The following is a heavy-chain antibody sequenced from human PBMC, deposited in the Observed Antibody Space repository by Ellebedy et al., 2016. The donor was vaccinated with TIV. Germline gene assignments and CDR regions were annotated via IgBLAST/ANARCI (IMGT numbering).Heavy chain of an antibody. J-gene: IGHJ4*02. CDR3: GSVRNDYGDSVGY. CDR2: INSRSSTK. CDR1: GFTFSSFS. Sequence: GESLKISCAASGFTFSSFSMNWVRQAPGKGLEWVSYINSRSSTKFYADSVKGRFTLSRDNARNSLYLQMNSLSAEDTAVYYCGSVRNDYGDSVGYWGQGTLVTVSS. V-gene: IGHV3-48*04. D-gene: IGHD4-17*01.